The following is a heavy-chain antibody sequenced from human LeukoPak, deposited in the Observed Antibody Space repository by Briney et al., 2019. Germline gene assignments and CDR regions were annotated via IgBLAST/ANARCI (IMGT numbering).Heavy chain of an antibody. V-gene: IGHV3-23*01. CDR2: ISGSGGST. Sequence: GGSLRLSCAASGFTFSSYAMSWVRQAPGKGLEWVSAISGSGGSTYYADSVKGRFTISRDNSKNTLYLPMNSLRDEDTDVYYCAKSRWTPYYYDSSGYYGTNYYYGMDVWGQGTTVTVSS. CDR3: AKSRWTPYYYDSSGYYGTNYYYGMDV. J-gene: IGHJ6*02. CDR1: GFTFSSYA. D-gene: IGHD3-22*01.